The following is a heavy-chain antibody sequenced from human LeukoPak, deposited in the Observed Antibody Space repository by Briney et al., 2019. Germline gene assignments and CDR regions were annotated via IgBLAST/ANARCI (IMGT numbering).Heavy chain of an antibody. V-gene: IGHV3-7*01. CDR2: IKQDGSET. CDR3: ARLEVVTHSFVDY. J-gene: IGHJ4*02. D-gene: IGHD4-23*01. Sequence: GGSLRLSCAASGFTFSSYEMHWVRQAPGRGLEWVANIKQDGSETNYVGSVKGRFTISRDNAKNSVDLQMNSLRVEDTAVYYCARLEVVTHSFVDYWGQGTLVTVSS. CDR1: GFTFSSYE.